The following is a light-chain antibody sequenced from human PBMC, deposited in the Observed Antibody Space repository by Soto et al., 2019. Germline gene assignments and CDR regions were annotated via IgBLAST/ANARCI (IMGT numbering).Light chain of an antibody. CDR2: DVS. CDR3: SSYTSSSTYV. CDR1: SSDVGGYHY. Sequence: QSALTQPASVSGSPGQSITISCTGTSSDVGGYHYVSWYQQYPGKAPKVMIYDVSNRPSGVSNRFSGSKSGTTASLTISGRQAEDEADYYCSSYTSSSTYVFGTGTKVTVL. J-gene: IGLJ1*01. V-gene: IGLV2-14*01.